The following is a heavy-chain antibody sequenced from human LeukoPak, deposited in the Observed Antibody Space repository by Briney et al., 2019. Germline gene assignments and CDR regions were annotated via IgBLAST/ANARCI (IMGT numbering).Heavy chain of an antibody. J-gene: IGHJ4*02. CDR1: GFTFSSYW. Sequence: GGSLRLSCAASGFTFSSYWMHWVRQVPGKGLVWVSRINTDGSTTSYADSVKGRFTFSRDNAKNTLYLQMNSLRAEDTAVYYCARAPSSWSSPHFDYWGQGILVTVSS. D-gene: IGHD2-15*01. CDR2: INTDGSTT. V-gene: IGHV3-74*01. CDR3: ARAPSSWSSPHFDY.